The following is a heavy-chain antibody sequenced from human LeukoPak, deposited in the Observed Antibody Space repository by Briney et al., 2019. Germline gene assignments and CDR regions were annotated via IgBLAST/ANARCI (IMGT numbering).Heavy chain of an antibody. V-gene: IGHV1-2*02. CDR2: IYPNNGAT. CDR3: ARDGPAQMVDFDY. Sequence: GASVKVSCKASGYTSSGTGQYLYWLRQAPGQGLECMGWIYPNNGATAYAQQFQGRVAMTRDTSINTAYMELSRLRPDDTAVYYCARDGPAQMVDFDYWGQGALVTVSS. D-gene: IGHD3-10*01. CDR1: GYTSSGTGQY. J-gene: IGHJ4*02.